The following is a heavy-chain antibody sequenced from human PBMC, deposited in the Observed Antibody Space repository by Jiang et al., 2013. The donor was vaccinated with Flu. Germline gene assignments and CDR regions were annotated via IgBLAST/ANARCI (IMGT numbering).Heavy chain of an antibody. CDR2: IYYSGST. J-gene: IGHJ4*02. CDR3: ARGAVTTTYDY. Sequence: VKPSETLSLTCTVSGGSISSHYWSWIRQPPGKGLEWIGYIYYSGSTNYNPSLKSRVTISVDTSKNQFSLKLSSVTAADTAVYYCARGAVTTTYDYWGQGTLVTVSS. V-gene: IGHV4-59*11. CDR1: GGSISSHY. D-gene: IGHD4-17*01.